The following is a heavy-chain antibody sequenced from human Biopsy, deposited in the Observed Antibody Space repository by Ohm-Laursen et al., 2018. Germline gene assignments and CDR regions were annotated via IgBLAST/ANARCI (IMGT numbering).Heavy chain of an antibody. V-gene: IGHV1-24*01. J-gene: IGHJ4*02. D-gene: IGHD2-21*02. Sequence: ASVKVSCKVSGDRFTEFSIHWVRQAPGKGLVWMGGFDPEEGQRTYAQKFQGRLTMTEDTSADTAYMELRGLRSEDAAVYYCAADSENCGGDCYIYWGQGTQVTVSS. CDR2: FDPEEGQR. CDR1: GDRFTEFS. CDR3: AADSENCGGDCYIY.